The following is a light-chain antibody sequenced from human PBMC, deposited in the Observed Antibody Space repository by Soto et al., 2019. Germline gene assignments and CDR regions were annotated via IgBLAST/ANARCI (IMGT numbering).Light chain of an antibody. CDR3: QSYDSSLRGGV. V-gene: IGLV1-40*01. CDR1: SSNIGAGYD. J-gene: IGLJ2*01. Sequence: QSVLTQPPSVSGAPGQRVTISCTGSSSNIGAGYDVDWYQQLPGTAPKLLIYGNSNRPSGVPDRFSGSKSGTSASLAITGLQAEDEADYYCQSYDSSLRGGVFGGGTKVTVL. CDR2: GNS.